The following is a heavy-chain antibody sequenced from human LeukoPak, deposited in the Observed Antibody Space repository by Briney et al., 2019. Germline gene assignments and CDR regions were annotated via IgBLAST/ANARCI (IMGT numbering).Heavy chain of an antibody. CDR1: GGSLHSY. D-gene: IGHD3-9*01. V-gene: IGHV4-4*07. Sequence: PSETLSLTCTVSGGSLHSYWSWIRQPAGKGLEWIGRISGSGTITYNPALQSRLTISIDTSKNQFSLKLSSVTAADTAVYYCARLTGYSSESWFDPWGQGTLVTASS. CDR3: ARLTGYSSESWFDP. J-gene: IGHJ5*02. CDR2: ISGSGTI.